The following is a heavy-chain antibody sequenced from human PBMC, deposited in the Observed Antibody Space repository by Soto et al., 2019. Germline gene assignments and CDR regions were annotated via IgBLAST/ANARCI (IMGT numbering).Heavy chain of an antibody. Sequence: GGSLRLSCAASGFTFSSYAMSWVRQAPGKGLEWVSAISGSGGSTYYADSVKGRFTISRDNSKNTLYLQMNSLRAEDTAVYYCAKDRTYWSTWPYYFDDWGQGTLVTVSS. D-gene: IGHD3-3*01. CDR2: ISGSGGST. J-gene: IGHJ4*02. CDR1: GFTFSSYA. CDR3: AKDRTYWSTWPYYFDD. V-gene: IGHV3-23*01.